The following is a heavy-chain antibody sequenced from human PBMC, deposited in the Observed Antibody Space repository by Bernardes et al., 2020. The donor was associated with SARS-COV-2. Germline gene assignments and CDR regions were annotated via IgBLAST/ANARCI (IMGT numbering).Heavy chain of an antibody. J-gene: IGHJ4*02. CDR2: IAYDGSRK. V-gene: IGHV3-30*18. CDR3: AKTPPSTVTTEPYCFDS. CDR1: GFTLSRYG. Sequence: RALASSGAASGFTLSRYGMHWVRQAPGAGLGGVAVIAYDGSRKYYADSVKGRFSISRDNSENTLYLQMNSLRADDTAVYYGAKTPPSTVTTEPYCFDSWGQGTLVTVSS. D-gene: IGHD4-17*01.